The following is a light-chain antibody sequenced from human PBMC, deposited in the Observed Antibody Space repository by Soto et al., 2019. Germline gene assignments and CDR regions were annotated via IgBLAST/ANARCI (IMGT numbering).Light chain of an antibody. CDR2: GAS. CDR1: QGIGDT. Sequence: EVAMRQSPATLSVSPEEGATLSCMAIQGIGDTLAWYQNKPGQTPRLLIYGASTRATGIPARLSGSGYGTELTITISSMQYEDFEVYYCQQYNNSTLAFGQGTRLEIK. CDR3: QQYNNSTLA. J-gene: IGKJ5*01. V-gene: IGKV3-15*01.